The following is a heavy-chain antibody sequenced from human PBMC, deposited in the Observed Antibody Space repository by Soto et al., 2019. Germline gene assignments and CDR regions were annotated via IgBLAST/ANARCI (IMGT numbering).Heavy chain of an antibody. CDR2: ISAYNGNT. CDR1: GYTFTSYG. V-gene: IGHV1-18*01. J-gene: IGHJ4*02. Sequence: QVQLVQSGAEVKKPGASVKVSCKASGYTFTSYGISWVRQAPGQGLEWMGWISAYNGNTNYAQKLQGRVTMTTDTYTSTAYMAVRSLRSADTDVYYCARVRYCSGGSCYPSEQYYFDYWGQRTLVTVSS. CDR3: ARVRYCSGGSCYPSEQYYFDY. D-gene: IGHD2-15*01.